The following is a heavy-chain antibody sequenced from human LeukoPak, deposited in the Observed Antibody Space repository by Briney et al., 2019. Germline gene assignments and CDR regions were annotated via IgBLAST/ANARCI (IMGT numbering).Heavy chain of an antibody. CDR1: GYTFTSYD. CDR3: ARELGTITMIVVVKPSLDY. D-gene: IGHD3-22*01. Sequence: ASVKVSCKASGYTFTSYDINWVRQATGQGLEWMGWMNPNSGNTGYAQKFQGRVTMTRNTSISTAYMELSSLRSEDTAVYYCARELGTITMIVVVKPSLDYWGQGTLVTVSS. CDR2: MNPNSGNT. J-gene: IGHJ4*02. V-gene: IGHV1-8*01.